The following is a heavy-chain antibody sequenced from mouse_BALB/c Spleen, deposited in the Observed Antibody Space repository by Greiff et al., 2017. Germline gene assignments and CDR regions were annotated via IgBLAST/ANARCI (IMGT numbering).Heavy chain of an antibody. CDR1: GFTFSSFG. V-gene: IGHV5-17*02. CDR3: ARDYRYDWYFDV. D-gene: IGHD2-14*01. Sequence: DVKLVESGGGLVQPGGSRKLSCAASGFTFSSFGMHWVRQAPEKGLEWVAYISSGSSTIYYADTVKGRFTISRDNPKNTLFLQMTSLRSEDTAMYYCARDYRYDWYFDVWGAGTTVTVSS. CDR2: ISSGSSTI. J-gene: IGHJ1*01.